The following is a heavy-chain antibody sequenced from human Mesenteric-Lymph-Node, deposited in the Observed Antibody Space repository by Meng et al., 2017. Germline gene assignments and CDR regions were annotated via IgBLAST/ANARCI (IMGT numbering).Heavy chain of an antibody. CDR2: INHSGRI. D-gene: IGHD4-17*01. Sequence: QVQLQQWGAGLLKPSETLSLTCAVYGGSFSGYYWSWIRQPPGKGLEWIGEINHSGRINYNPSVKSRVSMSVDKSQNHFSLRLSSVTAADTAVYYCTTLYGDSISWGQGTLVTVSS. CDR3: TTLYGDSIS. V-gene: IGHV4-34*01. CDR1: GGSFSGYY. J-gene: IGHJ4*02.